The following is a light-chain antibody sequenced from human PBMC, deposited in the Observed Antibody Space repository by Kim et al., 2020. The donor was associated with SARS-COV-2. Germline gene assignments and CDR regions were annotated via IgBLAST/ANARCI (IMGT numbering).Light chain of an antibody. CDR3: QQYGSSPL. V-gene: IGKV3-20*01. CDR2: GAS. J-gene: IGKJ1*01. CDR1: QSVSSSF. Sequence: LSPRERAISSCRASQSVSSSFLAWYQQKPGQAPRLLIYGASSRGPGIPDRFSGSGSGTDFTITISRLGPEDFAVYYCQQYGSSPLFGQGTKVDIK.